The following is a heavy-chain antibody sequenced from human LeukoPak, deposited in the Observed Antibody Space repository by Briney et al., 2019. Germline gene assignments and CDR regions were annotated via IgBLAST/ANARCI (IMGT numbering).Heavy chain of an antibody. CDR3: AREHHCSSTSCPINYFDY. CDR1: GGSISSGDYY. Sequence: PSQTLSLTCTVSGGSISSGDYYWSWIRQPPGTGLEWIGYIYYSGSTYYNPSLKSRVTISVDTSKNQFSLKLSSVTAADTAVYYCAREHHCSSTSCPINYFDYWGQGTLVTVSS. D-gene: IGHD2-2*01. V-gene: IGHV4-30-4*01. CDR2: IYYSGST. J-gene: IGHJ4*02.